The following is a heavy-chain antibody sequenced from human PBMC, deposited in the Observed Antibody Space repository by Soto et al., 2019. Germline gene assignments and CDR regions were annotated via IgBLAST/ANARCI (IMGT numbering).Heavy chain of an antibody. CDR3: ARYYDSSGPAFDY. J-gene: IGHJ4*02. CDR2: MNPPDGST. CDR1: GETFSDYY. D-gene: IGHD3-22*01. V-gene: IGHV1-46*01. Sequence: ASVKVSCKASGETFSDYYIHWVRQAPGHGLDWMGIMNPPDGSTTYAQKFQGRVSMNSDTSTSTVYMELSSLRSEDTAIYYCARYYDSSGPAFDYWGQGTLATVSS.